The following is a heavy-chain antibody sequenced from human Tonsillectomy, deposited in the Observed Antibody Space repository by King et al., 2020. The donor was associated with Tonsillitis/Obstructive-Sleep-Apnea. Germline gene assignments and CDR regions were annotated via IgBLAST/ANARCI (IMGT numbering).Heavy chain of an antibody. J-gene: IGHJ4*02. Sequence: HVQLQQSGPGLVKPSQTLSLTCAISGDSVSSNSAAWNWIRQSPSRGLEWLGRTYYRSKWYNDYAVSVESRITINPDTSKNQFSLQLNSVTPEDTAVYYCARDLIYCISTSCYSRYFDYWGQGTLVTVSS. CDR3: ARDLIYCISTSCYSRYFDY. CDR1: GDSVSSNSAA. CDR2: TYYRSKWYN. V-gene: IGHV6-1*01. D-gene: IGHD2-2*01.